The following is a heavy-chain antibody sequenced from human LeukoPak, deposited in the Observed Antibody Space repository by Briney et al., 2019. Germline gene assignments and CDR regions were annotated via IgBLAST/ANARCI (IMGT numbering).Heavy chain of an antibody. CDR1: GYSFDNFG. Sequence: ASVKVSCKASGYSFDNFGISWVRQAPGQGLEWMGWINAHNGDTKSAQNVQGRVTMTTDTSTSTAYMELTSLRNDDTAVYYCGRNYRLGSHRIDYWGQGTLVTVSS. V-gene: IGHV1-18*01. J-gene: IGHJ4*02. CDR2: INAHNGDT. D-gene: IGHD3-10*01. CDR3: GRNYRLGSHRIDY.